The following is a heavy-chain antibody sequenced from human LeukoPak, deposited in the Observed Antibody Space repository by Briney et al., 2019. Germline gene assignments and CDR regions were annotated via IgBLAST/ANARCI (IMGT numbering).Heavy chain of an antibody. V-gene: IGHV3-74*01. J-gene: IGHJ4*02. CDR2: INSDGSST. D-gene: IGHD4-17*01. CDR1: GFTFSSYW. Sequence: PRGSLRLSCAASGFTFSSYWMHWVRQAPGKGLVWVSRINSDGSSTSYADSVKGRFTISRDNAKNSLYLQMNSLRAEDTAVYYCAREPDYGDYALDYWGQGTLVTVSS. CDR3: AREPDYGDYALDY.